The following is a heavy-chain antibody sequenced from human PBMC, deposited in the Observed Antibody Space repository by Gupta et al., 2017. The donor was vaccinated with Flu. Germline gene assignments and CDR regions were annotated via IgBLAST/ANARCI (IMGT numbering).Heavy chain of an antibody. D-gene: IGHD2-15*01. Sequence: EVQLLASGGGLVHPGDSRRLSCTASGFTLSNYAMSWVRPAPGKGLEWISAMSGTNGNTYYAESVRGRFTISRDNSKNTLSLEMHSLRTDDTAVYYCAKDWADGGGMSWAVLPWFDCWAQGVMVTVSS. CDR1: GFTLSNYA. V-gene: IGHV3-23*01. CDR3: AKDWADGGGMSWAVLPWFDC. CDR2: MSGTNGNT. J-gene: IGHJ4*02.